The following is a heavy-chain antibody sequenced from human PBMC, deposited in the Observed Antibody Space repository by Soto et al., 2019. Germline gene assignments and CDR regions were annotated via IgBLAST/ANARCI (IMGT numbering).Heavy chain of an antibody. Sequence: LRLSCATSGLTFCNYAMSWVRQAPGGGLEWFSSMSGSSSTTYYADSVRGRFTISRDRSKNTLYLQMSSLRAEDTALYYCAKNQERELPRVIDFWGQGTLVTVSS. J-gene: IGHJ4*02. V-gene: IGHV3-23*01. CDR3: AKNQERELPRVIDF. D-gene: IGHD1-7*01. CDR1: GLTFCNYA. CDR2: MSGSSSTT.